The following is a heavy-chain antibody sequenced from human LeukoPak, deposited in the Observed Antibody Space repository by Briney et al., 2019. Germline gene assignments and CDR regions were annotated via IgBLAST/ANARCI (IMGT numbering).Heavy chain of an antibody. CDR2: ISYDGSNK. CDR1: GFTFSSYT. D-gene: IGHD5-12*01. J-gene: IGHJ3*02. Sequence: GGSLRLSCAASGFTFSSYTMHWARQAQGKGLEWVALISYDGSNKYYADSVKGRFTISRDNSKNTLYLQMNRLRAEDTAVYYCASPTPQYSGYDWGSFDIWGQGTMVTVSS. V-gene: IGHV3-30*04. CDR3: ASPTPQYSGYDWGSFDI.